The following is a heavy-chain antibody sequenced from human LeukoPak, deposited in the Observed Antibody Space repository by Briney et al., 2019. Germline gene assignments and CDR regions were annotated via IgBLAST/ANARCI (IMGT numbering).Heavy chain of an antibody. CDR2: ISTSGDFT. D-gene: IGHD2-15*01. CDR3: AGCSGGSCYSRGKYGVDV. Sequence: GGSLRLSCATSGFTFSSYAMNWALQAPGKGLECVSFISTSGDFTYYAASVKGRFTVSRDNSKNTLYLQMNSLRADDTAVYYCAGCSGGSCYSRGKYGVDVWGQGTTVIVSS. CDR1: GFTFSSYA. J-gene: IGHJ6*02. V-gene: IGHV3-23*01.